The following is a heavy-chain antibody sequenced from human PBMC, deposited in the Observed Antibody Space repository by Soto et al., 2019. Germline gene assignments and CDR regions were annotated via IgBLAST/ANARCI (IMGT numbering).Heavy chain of an antibody. J-gene: IGHJ6*02. CDR2: ISYDGSNK. CDR3: ARDSFLTTTKGHGVYLYYGVDV. D-gene: IGHD4-4*01. Sequence: GGSLRLSCAASGFTLSSYAMHWVRQAPGKGLEWVAVISYDGSNKYYADSVKGRFTISRDNSKNTLDLQMNSLRAEDTAVFYCARDSFLTTTKGHGVYLYYGVDVWGQGTTVTVSS. V-gene: IGHV3-30-3*01. CDR1: GFTLSSYA.